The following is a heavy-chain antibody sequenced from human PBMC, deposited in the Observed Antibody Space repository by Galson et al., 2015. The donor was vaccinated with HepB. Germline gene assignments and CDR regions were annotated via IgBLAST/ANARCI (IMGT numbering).Heavy chain of an antibody. J-gene: IGHJ6*02. CDR2: IIPIFGTA. CDR1: GGTFSSYA. Sequence: SVKVSCKASGGTFSSYAISWVRQAPGQGLEWMGGIIPIFGTANYAQKFQGRVTITADESTSTAYMELSSLRSEDTAAYYYARDRGSSSWFSVWGQGTTVTVSS. D-gene: IGHD6-13*01. V-gene: IGHV1-69*13. CDR3: ARDRGSSSWFSV.